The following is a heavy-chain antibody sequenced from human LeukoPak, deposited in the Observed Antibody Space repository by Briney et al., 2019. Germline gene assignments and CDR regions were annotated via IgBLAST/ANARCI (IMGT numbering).Heavy chain of an antibody. CDR2: IYPGDSDT. CDR1: GYRFTSYW. CDR3: ARRARYSETFDY. V-gene: IGHV5-51*01. J-gene: IGHJ4*02. Sequence: GEALKISFKGSGYRFTSYWIGWGRPMPGKGLGWMGIIYPGDSDTRYSPSFQGQVTISADKSISTAYLQWSSLKASDTAMYYCARRARYSETFDYWGQGTLVTVSS. D-gene: IGHD1-1*01.